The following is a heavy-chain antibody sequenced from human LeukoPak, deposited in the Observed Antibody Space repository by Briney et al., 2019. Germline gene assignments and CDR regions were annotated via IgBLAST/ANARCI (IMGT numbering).Heavy chain of an antibody. D-gene: IGHD3-22*01. Sequence: SETLSLTCTVSGGSISSSSYYWGRIRQPPGKGLEWIGSIYYSGSTNYNPSLKSRVAISVDTSKNQFSLKLSSVTAADTAVYYCARSSSGYLRYYFDYWGQGTLVTVSS. CDR3: ARSSSGYLRYYFDY. V-gene: IGHV4-39*07. CDR1: GGSISSSSYY. CDR2: IYYSGST. J-gene: IGHJ4*02.